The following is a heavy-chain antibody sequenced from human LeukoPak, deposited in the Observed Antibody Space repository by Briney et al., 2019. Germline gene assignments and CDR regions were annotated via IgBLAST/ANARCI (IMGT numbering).Heavy chain of an antibody. D-gene: IGHD6-13*01. Sequence: PGGSLRLSCAASGFTFSNYAMTWVRQAPGKGLEWVSTFSGSGGGSTYYADSVKGRFTISRDNSKSTLYLQMNSLRAEDTAVYYCAKDHSSSWYYFDYWGQGTLVTVSS. CDR1: GFTFSNYA. V-gene: IGHV3-23*01. CDR3: AKDHSSSWYYFDY. CDR2: FSGSGGGST. J-gene: IGHJ4*02.